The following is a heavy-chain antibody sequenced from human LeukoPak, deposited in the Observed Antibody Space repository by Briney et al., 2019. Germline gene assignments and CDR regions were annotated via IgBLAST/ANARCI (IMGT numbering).Heavy chain of an antibody. J-gene: IGHJ6*02. D-gene: IGHD3-16*01. CDR2: IKSKTDGGTT. CDR1: GFTFSNAW. V-gene: IGHV3-15*01. CDR3: TTLPGGYYYYYGMDV. Sequence: MSGGSLRLSCAASGFTFSNAWMSWVRQAPGKGLEWVGRIKSKTDGGTTDYAAPVKGRFTISRDDSKNTLYLQMNSLKTEDTAAYYCTTLPGGYYYYYGMDVWGQGTTVTVSS.